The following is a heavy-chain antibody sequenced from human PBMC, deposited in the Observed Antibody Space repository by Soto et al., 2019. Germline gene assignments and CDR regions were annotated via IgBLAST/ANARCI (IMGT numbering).Heavy chain of an antibody. CDR2: ISGSGGST. J-gene: IGHJ4*02. D-gene: IGHD3-10*01. CDR1: GFTFSSYA. Sequence: GGSLRLSCAASGFTFSSYAMSLVRQAPGNGLDWVSAISGSGGSTYYSDSVKGRFTISRDNSKNTLYLQMNSLRPEDTAVYYRAKKENGSGRYPYYFDYWGQGTLVTVSS. CDR3: AKKENGSGRYPYYFDY. V-gene: IGHV3-23*01.